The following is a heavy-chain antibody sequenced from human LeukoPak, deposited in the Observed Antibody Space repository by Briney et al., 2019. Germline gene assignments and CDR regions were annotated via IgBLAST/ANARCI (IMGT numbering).Heavy chain of an antibody. D-gene: IGHD3-22*01. Sequence: PSETLSLTCTVSGGSISSSSYYWGWIRQPPGKGLEWIGSIYYSGSTYYNPSLKSRVTISVDTSKNQFSLKLSSVTAADTAVYYCARMEWGYDSSGWATGGFDYWGQGTLVTVSS. CDR2: IYYSGST. CDR3: ARMEWGYDSSGWATGGFDY. V-gene: IGHV4-39*07. J-gene: IGHJ4*02. CDR1: GGSISSSSYY.